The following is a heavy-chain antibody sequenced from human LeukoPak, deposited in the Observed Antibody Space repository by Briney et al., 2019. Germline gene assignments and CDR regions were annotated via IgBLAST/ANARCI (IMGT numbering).Heavy chain of an antibody. J-gene: IGHJ6*02. CDR2: INHSGST. CDR1: GGSISSYY. Sequence: SETLSLTCTVSGGSISSYYWSWIRQPPGKGLEWIGEINHSGSTNYNPSLKSRVTISVDTSKNQFSLKLSSVTAADTAAYYCASGYYDFWSGSEPYGMDVWGQGTTVTVSS. CDR3: ASGYYDFWSGSEPYGMDV. V-gene: IGHV4-34*01. D-gene: IGHD3-3*01.